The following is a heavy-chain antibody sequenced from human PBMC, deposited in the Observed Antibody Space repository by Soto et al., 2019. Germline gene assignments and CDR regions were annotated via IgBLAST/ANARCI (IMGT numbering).Heavy chain of an antibody. J-gene: IGHJ4*02. Sequence: SETLSLTCSVSGGSISYNSYDWGWIRQPPGKGLEWIGGLFYTGTTYYSPSLKDRVTMSMDTSKNSFSVNLTSVTAADTAVYFCARLVVVAPVANVWGQGTLVTVSS. V-gene: IGHV4-39*02. CDR3: ARLVVVAPVANV. D-gene: IGHD2-2*01. CDR2: LFYTGTT. CDR1: GGSISYNSYD.